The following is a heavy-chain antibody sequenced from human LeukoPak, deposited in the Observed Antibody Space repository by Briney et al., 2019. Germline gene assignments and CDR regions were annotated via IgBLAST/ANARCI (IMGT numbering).Heavy chain of an antibody. CDR3: ARDPKTGSPDYFDY. CDR2: IQNDGGNE. CDR1: GFTFSTFH. Sequence: PGGSLRLSCATSGFTFSTFHMHWVRQAPGGVPEWVAFIQNDGGNEYYGDSVKGRFTISRDNSKSTLYLQMNSLRPEDTALYYCARDPKTGSPDYFDYWGQGTLVTVST. D-gene: IGHD3-10*01. J-gene: IGHJ4*02. V-gene: IGHV3-30*02.